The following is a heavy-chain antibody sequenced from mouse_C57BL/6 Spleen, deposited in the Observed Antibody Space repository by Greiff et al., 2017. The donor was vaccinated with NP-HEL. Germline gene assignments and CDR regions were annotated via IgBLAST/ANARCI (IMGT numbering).Heavy chain of an antibody. Sequence: QVQLQQSGAELARPGASVKLSCKASGYTFTSYGISWVKQRTGQGLEWIGAIYPRSGNTYYNEKFKGKATLTADKSSSTAYMELRSLTSEDSAVYFCARGEAITTVAPFDYWGQGTTLTVSS. CDR1: GYTFTSYG. CDR3: ARGEAITTVAPFDY. J-gene: IGHJ2*01. V-gene: IGHV1-81*01. CDR2: IYPRSGNT. D-gene: IGHD1-1*01.